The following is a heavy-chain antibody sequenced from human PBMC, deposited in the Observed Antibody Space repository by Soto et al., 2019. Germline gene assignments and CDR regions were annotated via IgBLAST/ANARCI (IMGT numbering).Heavy chain of an antibody. V-gene: IGHV3-23*01. CDR2: ISGSGGST. CDR3: AKDGSRGIAARPRWFDP. J-gene: IGHJ5*02. CDR1: GFTFSSYA. D-gene: IGHD6-6*01. Sequence: GGSLRLSCAPSGFTFSSYAMSWVRQAPGKGLEWVSAISGSGGSTYYADPVKGRFTISRDNSKNTLYLQMNSLRAEDTAVYYCAKDGSRGIAARPRWFDPWGQGTLVTVSS.